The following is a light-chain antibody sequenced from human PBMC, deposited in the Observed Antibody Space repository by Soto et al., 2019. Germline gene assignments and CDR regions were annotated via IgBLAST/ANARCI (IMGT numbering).Light chain of an antibody. Sequence: EIVMTQSPATLSVSPGERATLSCRASQSVSSNLAWYQQKPGQAPRLLIYGASTRATGIPARFSGSGSGTEFTLTISSLQSEDFAVYYCQQYNNWPYTFGQGPRWIS. CDR2: GAS. V-gene: IGKV3-15*01. CDR1: QSVSSN. J-gene: IGKJ2*01. CDR3: QQYNNWPYT.